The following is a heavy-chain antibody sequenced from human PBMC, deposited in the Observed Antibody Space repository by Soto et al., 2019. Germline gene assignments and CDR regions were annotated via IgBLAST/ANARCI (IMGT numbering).Heavy chain of an antibody. CDR3: AKDAYYYDGGGDFEGGYFDY. CDR1: GFTFKNYG. J-gene: IGHJ4*02. V-gene: IGHV3-30*18. CDR2: IVYDGSYK. Sequence: QVQLVESGGGVVQPGRSLRLSCAVSGFTFKNYGMHWVRQAPGKGLEWVAVIVYDGSYKYYADSVQGRFTISRDNSKNTLYMHLNSLRAEDTAVYYCAKDAYYYDGGGDFEGGYFDYWGQGTLVTVSS. D-gene: IGHD3-22*01.